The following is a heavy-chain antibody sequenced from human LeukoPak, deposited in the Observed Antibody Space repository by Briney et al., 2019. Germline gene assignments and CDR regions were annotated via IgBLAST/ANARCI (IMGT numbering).Heavy chain of an antibody. D-gene: IGHD3-3*01. CDR3: ARGRAVSDFWSGYPYYYYYMDV. CDR1: GYTFTSYD. J-gene: IGHJ6*03. Sequence: ASVKVSCKASGYTFTSYDINWVRQATGQGLEWMGWMNPNRGNTGYAQKFQGRVTITRNTSISTAYMELSSLRSEDTAVYYCARGRAVSDFWSGYPYYYYYMDVWGKGTTVTVSS. V-gene: IGHV1-8*03. CDR2: MNPNRGNT.